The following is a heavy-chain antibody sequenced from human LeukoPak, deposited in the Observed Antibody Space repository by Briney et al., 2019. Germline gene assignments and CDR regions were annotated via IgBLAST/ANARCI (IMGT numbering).Heavy chain of an antibody. CDR2: ISSSSSDI. CDR3: ARAPAHYYYSSDHYYVGESYFDY. V-gene: IGHV3-21*01. D-gene: IGHD3-22*01. Sequence: KTGGSLRLSCAASGFTFSSYSMNWVRQAPGKGLEWVSSISSSSSDIYYADSVKGRFTISRDNATNSLYLQMNSLRAEYTSVYYCARAPAHYYYSSDHYYVGESYFDYWGQGTLVTVSS. J-gene: IGHJ4*02. CDR1: GFTFSSYS.